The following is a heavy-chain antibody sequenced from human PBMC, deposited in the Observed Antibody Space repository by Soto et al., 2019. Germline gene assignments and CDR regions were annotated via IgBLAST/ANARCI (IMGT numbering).Heavy chain of an antibody. J-gene: IGHJ4*02. D-gene: IGHD3-16*02. V-gene: IGHV4-4*02. CDR2: IYHSGST. Sequence: QVQLQESGPGLVKPSGTLSLTCAVSGGSISSSNWWSWVRQPPGKGLEWLGEIYHSGSTNYNPSLKCQVPFSVDKSKNQCSLKLSSVTAADTAVYYCARVGLGGGVIVSGNYYLGQGTLGTVSS. CDR3: ARVGLGGGVIVSGNYY. CDR1: GGSISSSNW.